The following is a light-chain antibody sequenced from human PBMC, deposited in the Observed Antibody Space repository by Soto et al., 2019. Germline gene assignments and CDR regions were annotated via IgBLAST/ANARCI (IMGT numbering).Light chain of an antibody. J-gene: IGKJ1*01. CDR2: GAS. Sequence: EIVLTQSPGTLSLSPGERATVSCRASQSASSGYFAWYQQKPGQAPRLLISGASNRATGIPDRFSGSGSGTDFTLTISRLEPEDFAVYYCQHYARSVGTFGQGTRVEI. V-gene: IGKV3-20*01. CDR3: QHYARSVGT. CDR1: QSASSGY.